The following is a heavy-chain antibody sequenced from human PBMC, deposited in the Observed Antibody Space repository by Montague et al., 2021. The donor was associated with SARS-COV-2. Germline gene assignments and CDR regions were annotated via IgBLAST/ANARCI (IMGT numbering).Heavy chain of an antibody. D-gene: IGHD3-3*01. V-gene: IGHV4-34*01. CDR3: ARGQVTIFGVLIMLPAAGALDI. CDR2: VNHSGST. Sequence: SETLSLTCAVYGGSFSGYYWSWIRQPPGKGLLWIGEVNHSGSTNYNPSLQSRVTILVDTSKNQFSLKMNSVIAADTAVYYCARGQVTIFGVLIMLPAAGALDIWGQGTMVSVSS. J-gene: IGHJ3*02. CDR1: GGSFSGYY.